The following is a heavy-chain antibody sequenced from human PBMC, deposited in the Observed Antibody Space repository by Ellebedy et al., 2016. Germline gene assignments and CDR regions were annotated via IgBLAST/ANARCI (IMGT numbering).Heavy chain of an antibody. CDR3: ARIAVAGNGDY. D-gene: IGHD6-19*01. CDR1: GFTFSSYG. V-gene: IGHV3-33*01. CDR2: IWYDGSNK. J-gene: IGHJ4*02. Sequence: GGSLRLXXAASGFTFSSYGMHWVRQAPGKGLEWVAVIWYDGSNKYYADSVKGRFTISRDNSKNTLYLQMNSLRAEDTAVYYCARIAVAGNGDYWGQGTLVTVSS.